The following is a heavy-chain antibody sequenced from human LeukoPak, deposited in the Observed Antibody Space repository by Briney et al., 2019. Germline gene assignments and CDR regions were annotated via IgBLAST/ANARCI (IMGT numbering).Heavy chain of an antibody. Sequence: GGSLRLSCAASGFTISDYWMTWVRQAPGKGLEWVANIKQGGVEKSYVDSVKGRFTISRDNANNSIFLQMNSLRVEATAIYYGVMDGGTDWYEPWGQGTLFSVSS. CDR1: GFTISDYW. D-gene: IGHD3-16*01. CDR3: VMDGGTDWYEP. J-gene: IGHJ5*02. V-gene: IGHV3-7*04. CDR2: IKQGGVEK.